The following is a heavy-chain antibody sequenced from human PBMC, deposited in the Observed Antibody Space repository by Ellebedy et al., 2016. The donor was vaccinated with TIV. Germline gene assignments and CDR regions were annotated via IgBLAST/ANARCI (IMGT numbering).Heavy chain of an antibody. CDR2: IYYSGST. Sequence: SETLSLXXTVSGGSISSSSYYWSWIRQPPGKGLEWIGYIYYSGSTNYNPSLKSRVTISVDTSKNQFSLKLSSVTAADTAVYYCARHQFLYGSSGSLDYWGQGTLVTVSS. CDR1: GGSISSSSYY. J-gene: IGHJ4*02. V-gene: IGHV4-61*05. D-gene: IGHD3-22*01. CDR3: ARHQFLYGSSGSLDY.